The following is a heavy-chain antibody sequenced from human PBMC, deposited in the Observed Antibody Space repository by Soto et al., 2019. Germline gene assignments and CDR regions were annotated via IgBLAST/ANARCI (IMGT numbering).Heavy chain of an antibody. CDR2: ISGSGGST. V-gene: IGHV3-23*01. CDR1: GFTFGSYA. Sequence: SGGSLRLSCAASGFTFGSYAMSWFRQGPGKGLEWVSAISGSGGSTYYADSVKGRFTISRDNSKNTLYLQMNSLRAEDTAGYYCAKEQRCGRLIGVVITIFDCRGRVNLDTGYS. D-gene: IGHD3-22*01. CDR3: AKEQRCGRLIGVVITIFDC. J-gene: IGHJ4*02.